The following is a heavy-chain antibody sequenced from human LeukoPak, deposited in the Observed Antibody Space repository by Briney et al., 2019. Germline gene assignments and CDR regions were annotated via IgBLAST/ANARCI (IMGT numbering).Heavy chain of an antibody. Sequence: GGSLRLSCAASGFTFSSYAMSWVGQAPGKRLEWVSDISGSGGSTYYADSVKGRFTISRDNSKNTLYLQMNSLRAEDTAVYYCAKGDSTTLLRPYYFDYWGQGTLVTVSS. CDR2: ISGSGGST. CDR1: GFTFSSYA. V-gene: IGHV3-23*01. D-gene: IGHD3-10*01. J-gene: IGHJ4*02. CDR3: AKGDSTTLLRPYYFDY.